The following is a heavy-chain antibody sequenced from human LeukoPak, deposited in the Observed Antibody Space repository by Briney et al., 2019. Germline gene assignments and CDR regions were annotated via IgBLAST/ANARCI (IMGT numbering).Heavy chain of an antibody. CDR2: INRGGSST. J-gene: IGHJ6*03. V-gene: IGHV3-23*01. CDR3: AKGAGFQYYHYLNV. CDR1: EFTFSNYA. Sequence: GSXTLSCAASEFTFSNYAMTWVRQAPGKGLEWVSTINRGGSSTYYADSVKGRVTISRDNSKNTVYLQMTSLRAEDTAIYYCAKGAGFQYYHYLNVWGNGTTVTVSS. D-gene: IGHD3-16*01.